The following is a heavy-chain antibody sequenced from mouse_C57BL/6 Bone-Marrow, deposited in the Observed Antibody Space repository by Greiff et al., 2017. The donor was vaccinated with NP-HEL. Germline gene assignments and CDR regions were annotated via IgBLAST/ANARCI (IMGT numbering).Heavy chain of an antibody. V-gene: IGHV3-6*01. CDR2: ISYDGSN. Sequence: VQLKESGPGLVKPSQSLSLTCSVTGYSITSGYYWNWIRRFPGNKLEWVGPISYDGSNNYSPSLKNRISITRDTSKNQFFLKLNSVTAEDTATDYCARAYGNYLDYWGQGTTLTVSS. J-gene: IGHJ2*01. CDR3: ARAYGNYLDY. CDR1: GYSITSGYY. D-gene: IGHD2-10*02.